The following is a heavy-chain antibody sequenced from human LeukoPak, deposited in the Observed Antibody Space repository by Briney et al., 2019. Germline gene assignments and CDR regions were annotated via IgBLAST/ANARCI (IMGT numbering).Heavy chain of an antibody. CDR2: INPNSGGT. Sequence: GASVKVSCKASGYTFTGYYMHWVRQAPGQGLEWMGWINPNSGGTNYAQKFQGRVTMTRDTSSSTAYMELSRLRSDDTAVYYCAREYYYDSSGSSGSYYYYGMDVWGQGTTVTVSS. CDR1: GYTFTGYY. V-gene: IGHV1-2*02. CDR3: AREYYYDSSGSSGSYYYYGMDV. D-gene: IGHD3-22*01. J-gene: IGHJ6*02.